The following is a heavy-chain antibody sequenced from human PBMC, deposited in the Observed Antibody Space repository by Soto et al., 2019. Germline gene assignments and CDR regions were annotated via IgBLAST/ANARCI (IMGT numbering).Heavy chain of an antibody. Sequence: PGGSLRLSCAASGFTFSSYAMSWVRQAPGKGLEWVSAISGSGGSTYYADSVKGRFTISRDNAKNSLYLQMNSLRVEETAVYYCARVGRLGELSPFDYWGQGTLVTVSS. D-gene: IGHD3-16*02. CDR3: ARVGRLGELSPFDY. CDR1: GFTFSSYA. V-gene: IGHV3-23*01. CDR2: ISGSGGST. J-gene: IGHJ4*02.